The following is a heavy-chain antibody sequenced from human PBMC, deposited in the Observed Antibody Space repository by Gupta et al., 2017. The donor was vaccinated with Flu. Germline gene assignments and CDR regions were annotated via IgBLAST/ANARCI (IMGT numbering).Heavy chain of an antibody. J-gene: IGHJ4*02. V-gene: IGHV3-15*01. CDR1: GFTFNNAW. Sequence: EMQLVESGGGLVKPGGSLRLSCAASGFTFNNAWMNWVRQAPGKGLEGVCRVRSTADGGTEDYAAPGNCRFAISREYSKDRLFLQMKRLQQEETSVYYCSTDRVVSVNGQFDSGCQVPMVTVSS. CDR3: STDRVVSVNGQFDS. D-gene: IGHD2-15*01. CDR2: VRSTADGGTE.